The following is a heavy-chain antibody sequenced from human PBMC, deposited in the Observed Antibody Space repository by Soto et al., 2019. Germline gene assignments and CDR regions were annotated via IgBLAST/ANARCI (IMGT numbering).Heavy chain of an antibody. D-gene: IGHD3-3*01. CDR1: GYTFNSYY. Sequence: ASVKVSCKASGYTFNSYYMHWVRQAPGQGLEWMGLVKPTDGSTRYAQNFQGRITMTRDTSTSTVYMELSSLRSEDTAVYYCARGHRITVFGVVIRGSPDYWGQGALVTVSS. V-gene: IGHV1-46*02. CDR3: ARGHRITVFGVVIRGSPDY. CDR2: VKPTDGST. J-gene: IGHJ4*02.